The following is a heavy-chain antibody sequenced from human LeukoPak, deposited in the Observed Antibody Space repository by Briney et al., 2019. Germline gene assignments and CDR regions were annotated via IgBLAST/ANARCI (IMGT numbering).Heavy chain of an antibody. V-gene: IGHV1-69*05. Sequence: ASVKVSCKASGGTFSSYAISWVRQAPGQGLEWMGGIIPIFGTANYAQKFQGRVTITTDESTSTAYMELSSLRSGDTAVYYCAYSLSTIFGVVISGDNWFDPWGQGTLVTVSS. D-gene: IGHD3-3*01. J-gene: IGHJ5*02. CDR2: IIPIFGTA. CDR3: AYSLSTIFGVVISGDNWFDP. CDR1: GGTFSSYA.